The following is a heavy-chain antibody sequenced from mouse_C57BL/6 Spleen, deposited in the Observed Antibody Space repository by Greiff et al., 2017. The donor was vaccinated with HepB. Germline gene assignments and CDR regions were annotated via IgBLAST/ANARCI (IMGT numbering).Heavy chain of an antibody. CDR1: GFTFSSYA. Sequence: EVKVVESGGGLVKPGGSLKLSCAASGFTFSSYAMSWVRQTPEKRLEWVATISDGGSYTYYPDNVKGRFTISRDNAKNNLYLQMSHLKSEDTAMYYCARGGLRQSFDYWGQGTTLTVSS. V-gene: IGHV5-4*03. CDR2: ISDGGSYT. CDR3: ARGGLRQSFDY. J-gene: IGHJ2*01. D-gene: IGHD2-2*01.